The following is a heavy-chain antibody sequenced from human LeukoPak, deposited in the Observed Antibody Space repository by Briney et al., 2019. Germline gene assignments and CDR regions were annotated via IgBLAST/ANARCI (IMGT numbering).Heavy chain of an antibody. CDR3: ARVPIYGLYYYYYGMDV. D-gene: IGHD2/OR15-2a*01. V-gene: IGHV4-59*08. Sequence: ASETLSLTCTVSGGSISSYYWSWIRQPPGKGLEWIGYIYYSGSTNYNPSLKSRVTISVDTSKNQFSLKLSSVTAADTAVYYCARVPIYGLYYYYYGMDVWGQGTTVTVSS. CDR2: IYYSGST. J-gene: IGHJ6*02. CDR1: GGSISSYY.